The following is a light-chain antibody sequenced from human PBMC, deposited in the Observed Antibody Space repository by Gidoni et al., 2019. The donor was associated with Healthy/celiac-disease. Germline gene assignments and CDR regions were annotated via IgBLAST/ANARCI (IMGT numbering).Light chain of an antibody. CDR1: ALPKQY. CDR2: KDS. V-gene: IGLV3-25*03. J-gene: IGLJ2*01. CDR3: QSADSSGTYVV. Sequence: SYELTPPPSVSVSPGQTARITCSGDALPKQYAYWYQQKPGQAPVLVIYKDSVRPSGIPERFSGSSSGTTVTLTISGVQAEDEADYYCQSADSSGTYVVFGGGTKLTVL.